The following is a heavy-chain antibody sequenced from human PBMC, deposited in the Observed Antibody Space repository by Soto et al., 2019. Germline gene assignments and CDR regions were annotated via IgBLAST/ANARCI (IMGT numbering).Heavy chain of an antibody. J-gene: IGHJ4*02. Sequence: QVQLQESGPGLVKPSETLSLTCTVSGGSISSYYWSWIRQPPGKGMEWIGNIYYSGSTNYNPSLKSRVTISVDTSKNQFSLKLSSVTAADTAVYYCARDQSEVGPFAYWGQGTLVTVSS. CDR1: GGSISSYY. D-gene: IGHD1-26*01. CDR2: IYYSGST. CDR3: ARDQSEVGPFAY. V-gene: IGHV4-59*01.